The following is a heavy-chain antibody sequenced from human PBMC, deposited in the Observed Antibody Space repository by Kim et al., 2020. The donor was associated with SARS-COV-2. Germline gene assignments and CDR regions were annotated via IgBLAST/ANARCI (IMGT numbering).Heavy chain of an antibody. V-gene: IGHV3-23*01. J-gene: IGHJ4*02. D-gene: IGHD5-18*01. CDR3: AKDGYVDTAMVSVIDY. Sequence: SVKGRFTISRDNSKNTLYLQMNSLRAEDTAVYYCAKDGYVDTAMVSVIDYWGQGTLVTVSS.